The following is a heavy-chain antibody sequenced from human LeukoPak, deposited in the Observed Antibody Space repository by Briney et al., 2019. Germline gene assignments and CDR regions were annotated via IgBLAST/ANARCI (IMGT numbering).Heavy chain of an antibody. V-gene: IGHV3-64*01. CDR3: ARDFPGYSYGLEWLKGYYYYYMDV. CDR1: GFTFSSYA. D-gene: IGHD5-18*01. J-gene: IGHJ6*03. Sequence: GGSLRLSCAASGFTFSSYAMHWVRQAPGKGLEYVSAISSNGGSTYYANSVKGRLTISRDNSKNTLYLQMGSLRAEDMAVYYCARDFPGYSYGLEWLKGYYYYYMDVWGKGTTVTVSS. CDR2: ISSNGGST.